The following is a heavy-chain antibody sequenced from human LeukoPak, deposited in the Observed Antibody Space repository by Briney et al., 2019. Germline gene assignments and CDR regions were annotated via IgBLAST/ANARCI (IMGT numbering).Heavy chain of an antibody. J-gene: IGHJ2*01. CDR1: GGSVSSGSYY. D-gene: IGHD6-19*01. Sequence: TETLSLTCTVSGGSVSSGSYYWSWIRQPPGKGLEWIGYIYYSGSTNYNPSLMSRVTISVDTSKNQFSLKLSSVTAADTAVYYCARVSNEGAVASSYWYFDLWGRGTLVTVSS. CDR3: ARVSNEGAVASSYWYFDL. V-gene: IGHV4-61*01. CDR2: IYYSGST.